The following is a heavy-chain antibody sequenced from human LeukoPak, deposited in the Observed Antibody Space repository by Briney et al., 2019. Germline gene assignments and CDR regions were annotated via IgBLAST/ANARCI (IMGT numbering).Heavy chain of an antibody. V-gene: IGHV1-8*01. CDR1: GYTFTSYD. J-gene: IGHJ5*02. CDR2: MNPNSGNT. CDR3: ARGSPLYYDFWSTPPQDP. D-gene: IGHD3-3*01. Sequence: ASVKVSCKASGYTFTSYDINWVRQATGQGLEWMGWMNPNSGNTGYAQKFQGRVTMTRNTSISTAYMELSSLRSEDTAVYYCARGSPLYYDFWSTPPQDPWGQGTLVTVSS.